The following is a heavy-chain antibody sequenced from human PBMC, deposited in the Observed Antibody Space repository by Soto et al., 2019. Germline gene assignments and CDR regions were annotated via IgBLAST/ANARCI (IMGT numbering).Heavy chain of an antibody. J-gene: IGHJ4*02. Sequence: VSLRLSCAASGFTFSSYAMNWVRQVPGKGPEWVSHISVTGDTYYADSVKGRFTISRDNSKNTLFLQMNSLRAEDTAVYYCAKSLSMATSFDYWGQGTPVTVSS. D-gene: IGHD2-21*01. V-gene: IGHV3-23*01. CDR2: ISVTGDT. CDR3: AKSLSMATSFDY. CDR1: GFTFSSYA.